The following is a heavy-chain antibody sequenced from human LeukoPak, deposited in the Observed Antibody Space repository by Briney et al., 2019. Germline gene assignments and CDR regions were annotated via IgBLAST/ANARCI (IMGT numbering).Heavy chain of an antibody. D-gene: IGHD3-22*01. J-gene: IGHJ4*02. CDR3: ARGGDYYDSSGYYYIQGTFDY. CDR2: ISSSSSYI. Sequence: GGSLRPSCAASGFTFSSYSMNWVRQAPGKGLEWVSSISSSSSYIYYADSVKGRFTISRDNAKNSLYLQMNSLRAEDTAVYYCARGGDYYDSSGYYYIQGTFDYWGQGTLVTVSS. CDR1: GFTFSSYS. V-gene: IGHV3-21*01.